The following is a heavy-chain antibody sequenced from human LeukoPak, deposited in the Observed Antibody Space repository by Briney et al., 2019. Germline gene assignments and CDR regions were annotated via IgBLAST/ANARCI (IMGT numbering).Heavy chain of an antibody. J-gene: IGHJ3*02. D-gene: IGHD6-19*01. CDR1: GFTFSSYG. CDR3: ATTVAGTRNAFDI. V-gene: IGHV3-74*01. Sequence: PPGGSLRLSCAASGFTFSSYGMHWVRQAPGKGLVWVSRINTDGSSTNYADSVKGRFTISRDNAKNTLYLQMNSLKDEDTAIYYCATTVAGTRNAFDIWGQGTTVTVSS. CDR2: INTDGSST.